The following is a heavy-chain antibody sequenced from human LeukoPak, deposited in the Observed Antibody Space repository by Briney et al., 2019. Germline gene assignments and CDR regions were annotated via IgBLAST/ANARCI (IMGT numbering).Heavy chain of an antibody. V-gene: IGHV7-4-1*02. CDR1: GYTFTSYA. CDR3: ARDGAIAAADWFDP. D-gene: IGHD6-13*01. Sequence: ASVKVSCKASGYTFTSYAMNWVRQAPGQGLEWMGWINTNTGNPTYAQGFTGRFVFSLDTSVSTAYLQISSLKAEDTAVYYCARDGAIAAADWFDPWGQGTLVTVSS. CDR2: INTNTGNP. J-gene: IGHJ5*02.